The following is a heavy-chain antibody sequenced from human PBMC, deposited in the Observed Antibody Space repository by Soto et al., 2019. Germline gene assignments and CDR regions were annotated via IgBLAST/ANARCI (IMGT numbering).Heavy chain of an antibody. D-gene: IGHD6-19*01. CDR1: GFTFSDYA. Sequence: VQLVESGGGVVQPGRSLRLSCAASGFTFSDYAMHWVRQAPGKGLEWVAVVSHDGRNTHYADSVNCRFTISRDSSKNTVSLEMTSLRAEDTAVYYCAKGGRQWLFTSDFNYWGQGALVTVSS. V-gene: IGHV3-30*18. CDR2: VSHDGRNT. J-gene: IGHJ4*02. CDR3: AKGGRQWLFTSDFNY.